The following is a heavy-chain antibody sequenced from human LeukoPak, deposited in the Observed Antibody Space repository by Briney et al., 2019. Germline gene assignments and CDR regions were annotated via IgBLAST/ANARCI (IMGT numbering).Heavy chain of an antibody. V-gene: IGHV3-53*01. J-gene: IGHJ4*02. Sequence: GGSLRLSCAASDFTVSTNYMSWVRQAPGKGLEWVSLIYSGGSTYYADSVRGRFTLSRDNSQNTVYLQMSSLRAEDTAMYYCAKSGRELDRNSWYLFFDSWGQGTPVTVSS. CDR2: IYSGGST. CDR3: AKSGRELDRNSWYLFFDS. CDR1: DFTVSTNY. D-gene: IGHD6-13*01.